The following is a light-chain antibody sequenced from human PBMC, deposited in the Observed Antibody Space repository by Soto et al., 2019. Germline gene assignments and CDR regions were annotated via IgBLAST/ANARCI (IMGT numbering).Light chain of an antibody. Sequence: DTQMTQSPSTLAASVGHRLSITSRASQSISRWLAWYQQKAGKAPSLLIYEASNLENGVPSRLSGSGSGTEFSLTISSQQPDDYATYYCQQYNSGWTFGQGTKVDIK. J-gene: IGKJ1*01. CDR3: QQYNSGWT. V-gene: IGKV1-5*03. CDR1: QSISRW. CDR2: EAS.